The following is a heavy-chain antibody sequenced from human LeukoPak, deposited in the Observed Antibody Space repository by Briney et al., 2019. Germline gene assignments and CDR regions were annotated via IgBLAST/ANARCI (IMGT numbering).Heavy chain of an antibody. CDR2: INGDRGGA. J-gene: IGHJ5*02. CDR3: ARDVPHNWFDT. Sequence: GGSLRLSCAASGITFGNNWMHWVRQGPGKGLVWISRINGDRGGAIYADSVKGRFTVSRDNAKNTLYLQMNSLRAEDTAVYYCARDVPHNWFDTWGQRTLVTVSS. CDR1: GITFGNNW. V-gene: IGHV3-74*01.